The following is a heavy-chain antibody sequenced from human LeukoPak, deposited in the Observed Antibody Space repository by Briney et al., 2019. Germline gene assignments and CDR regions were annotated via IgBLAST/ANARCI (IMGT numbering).Heavy chain of an antibody. Sequence: GGSLRLSCAASGFTFSDYYMSWIRQAPGKGLEWVSYISSSGSTIYYADSVKGRFTISRDNAKDSLYLQMNSLRAEDTAVYYCARDGRLYGNSLYYYGMDVWGQGTTVTVSS. J-gene: IGHJ6*02. CDR1: GFTFSDYY. V-gene: IGHV3-11*01. D-gene: IGHD2-8*01. CDR3: ARDGRLYGNSLYYYGMDV. CDR2: ISSSGSTI.